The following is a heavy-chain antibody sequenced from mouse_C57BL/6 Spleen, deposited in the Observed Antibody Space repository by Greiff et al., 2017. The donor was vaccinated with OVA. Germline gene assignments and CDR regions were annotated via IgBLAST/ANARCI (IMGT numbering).Heavy chain of an antibody. CDR2: IYPGDGDT. CDR1: GYAFSSYW. CDR3: ARWDYGSLYAMDY. J-gene: IGHJ4*01. V-gene: IGHV1-80*01. D-gene: IGHD1-1*01. Sequence: QVQLQQPGTEMVKPGASVKISCKASGYAFSSYWMNWVKQRPGKGLEWIGQIYPGDGDTNYNGKFKGKATLTADKSSSTAYMQLSSLTSEDSAVYFCARWDYGSLYAMDYWGQGTSVTVSS.